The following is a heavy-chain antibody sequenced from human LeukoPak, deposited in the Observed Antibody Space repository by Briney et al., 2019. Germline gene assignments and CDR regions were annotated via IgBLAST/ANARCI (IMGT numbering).Heavy chain of an antibody. CDR3: ANFYLDN. D-gene: IGHD2/OR15-2a*01. J-gene: IGHJ4*02. CDR1: GDTVSSNSAA. CDR2: TYFRSKWYN. Sequence: SQTLSLTCAISGDTVSSNSAAWNWIRQSPSRGLEWLGRTYFRSKWYNDYAESVKGRISINPDTSKNQFSLQLNSVNPEDTAVYYCANFYLDNWSQGSLVTVYS. V-gene: IGHV6-1*01.